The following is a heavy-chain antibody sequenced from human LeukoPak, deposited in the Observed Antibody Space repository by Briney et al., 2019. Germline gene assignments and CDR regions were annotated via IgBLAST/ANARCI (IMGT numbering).Heavy chain of an antibody. CDR3: ARHAPGSYFDY. V-gene: IGHV5-51*01. Sequence: GASLQISCKGSGYSFTSYWIGWVRPLPGKGLEWMGIIYPGDSDTRYSPSFQGQVTISADKSISTAYLQWSSLKASDTAMYYCARHAPGSYFDYWGQGTLVTVSS. J-gene: IGHJ4*02. CDR1: GYSFTSYW. CDR2: IYPGDSDT.